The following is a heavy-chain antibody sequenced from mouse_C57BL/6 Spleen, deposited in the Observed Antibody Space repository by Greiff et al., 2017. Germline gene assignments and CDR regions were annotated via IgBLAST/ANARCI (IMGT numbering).Heavy chain of an antibody. CDR3: AIGYGSDY. CDR1: GFNIKDYY. CDR2: IDPEDGET. Sequence: VHVKQSGAELVKPGASVKLSCTASGFNIKDYYMHWVKQRTEQGLEWIGRIDPEDGETKYAPKFKGQATITAETSPNTAYLQLSSLTTEDTAVYYLAIGYGSDYWGQGTTLTVSS. J-gene: IGHJ2*01. V-gene: IGHV14-2*01. D-gene: IGHD1-1*01.